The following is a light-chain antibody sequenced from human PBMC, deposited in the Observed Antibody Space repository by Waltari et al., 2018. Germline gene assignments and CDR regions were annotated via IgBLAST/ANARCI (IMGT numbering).Light chain of an antibody. V-gene: IGLV2-23*02. CDR3: CSYAGSSIHVV. Sequence: QSALTQPASVSGSPGQSITIPCTGTGSAFGSNNLVSSYQQHPGKAPKLMIYEVSKRPAGVSNRFSGSKSGNTASLTISGLQAEDEADYYCCSYAGSSIHVVFGGGTKLTVL. J-gene: IGLJ2*01. CDR2: EVS. CDR1: GSAFGSNNL.